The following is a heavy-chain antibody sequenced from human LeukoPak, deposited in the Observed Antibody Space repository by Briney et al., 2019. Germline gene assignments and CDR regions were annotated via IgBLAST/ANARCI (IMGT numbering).Heavy chain of an antibody. CDR1: GGSFSGYC. D-gene: IGHD6-13*01. CDR2: INHSGST. CDR3: ARATRQLVMDY. V-gene: IGHV4-34*01. J-gene: IGHJ4*02. Sequence: SETLSLTCAVYGGSFSGYCWSWIRQPPGKGLEWIGEINHSGSTNYNPSLKSRVTISVDTSKNQFCLKLSSVTAADTAVYYCARATRQLVMDYWGQGTLVTVSS.